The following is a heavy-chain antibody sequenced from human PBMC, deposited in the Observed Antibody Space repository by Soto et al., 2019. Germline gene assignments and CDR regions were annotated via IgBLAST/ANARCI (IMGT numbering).Heavy chain of an antibody. CDR3: ARQHRDILTGLRWNGMDV. D-gene: IGHD3-9*01. CDR2: IWFDGRNK. Sequence: QVQLVESGGGVVQPGRSLRLSCAASGFTFSSYGMHWVRQAPGKGLEWVAVIWFDGRNKYYADSVKGRFTISRDNSNNTLYLQMNSVRAGDTAVYYCARQHRDILTGLRWNGMDVWGQGTTVTVSS. CDR1: GFTFSSYG. J-gene: IGHJ6*02. V-gene: IGHV3-33*01.